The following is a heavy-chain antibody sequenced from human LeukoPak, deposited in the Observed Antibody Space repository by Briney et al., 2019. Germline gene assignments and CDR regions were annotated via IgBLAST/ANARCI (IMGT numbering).Heavy chain of an antibody. D-gene: IGHD3-22*01. J-gene: IGHJ4*02. V-gene: IGHV1-69*05. CDR3: ARGNFDSSGWYFDY. Sequence: SVKVSCKASGGTFSNYAITWVRQAPGQGLEWMGRIIPMFGTANYAQKFQGRVTITTDVSKSTAYMELSSLRSEDTAVYYCARGNFDSSGWYFDYWGQGTLVTVSS. CDR2: IIPMFGTA. CDR1: GGTFSNYA.